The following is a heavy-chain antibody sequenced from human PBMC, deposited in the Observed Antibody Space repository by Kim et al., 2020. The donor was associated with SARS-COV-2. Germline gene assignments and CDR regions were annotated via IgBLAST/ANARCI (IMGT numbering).Heavy chain of an antibody. CDR3: ARFTALIWGNYYFHH. J-gene: IGHJ4*02. Sequence: GGSLRLSCAASGFTFSSYAMSWVRQTPGKGLEWLSDTSGSGGTTHYADSVKGRFTISRDSSKNTLYLQMNSLRAEDTAVYYCARFTALIWGNYYFHHWGQGTLVTVSS. V-gene: IGHV3-23*01. D-gene: IGHD3-16*01. CDR2: TSGSGGTT. CDR1: GFTFSSYA.